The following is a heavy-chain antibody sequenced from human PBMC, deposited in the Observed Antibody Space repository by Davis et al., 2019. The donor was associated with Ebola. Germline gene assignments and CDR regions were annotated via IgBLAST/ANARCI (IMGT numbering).Heavy chain of an antibody. CDR1: GGSINTDAHY. Sequence: SETLSLTCTVSGGSINTDAHYWSWIRQHPGKGLEWIGNIYYTGSTNYNPSLKGRITISLVTSKSQFSLSLTSVTAADTAVYYCARDLLSDFVGWFDPWGQGTLVTVSS. D-gene: IGHD2-21*02. CDR3: ARDLLSDFVGWFDP. J-gene: IGHJ5*02. CDR2: IYYTGST. V-gene: IGHV4-31*03.